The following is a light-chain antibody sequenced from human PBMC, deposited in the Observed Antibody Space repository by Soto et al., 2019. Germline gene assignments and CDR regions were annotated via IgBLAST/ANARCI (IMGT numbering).Light chain of an antibody. CDR3: QGWKSTTYV. Sequence: SYELTQPPSVSVSPGQTASITCSGDKLGDKYACWYQQKPGQSPVLVIYQDTKRPSGIPERFSGSNSGNTATLTISGTQAMDEADYYCQGWKSTTYVIGAGTKLTVL. V-gene: IGLV3-1*01. CDR1: KLGDKY. J-gene: IGLJ1*01. CDR2: QDT.